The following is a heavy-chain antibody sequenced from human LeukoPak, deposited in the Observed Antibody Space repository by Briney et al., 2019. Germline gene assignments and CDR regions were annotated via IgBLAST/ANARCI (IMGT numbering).Heavy chain of an antibody. J-gene: IGHJ3*02. D-gene: IGHD1-26*01. V-gene: IGHV3-74*01. CDR1: GFTFSSYW. CDR2: INSDGSST. CDR3: VRGTGYSVFDI. Sequence: GGCLRLSCAASGFTFSSYWMHWVRQAPGKGLVWVARINSDGSSTSYADSEKGRFTIYRDNAKNTLYLQMNSLRAEDTAVYYCVRGTGYSVFDIWGQGTMVTVSS.